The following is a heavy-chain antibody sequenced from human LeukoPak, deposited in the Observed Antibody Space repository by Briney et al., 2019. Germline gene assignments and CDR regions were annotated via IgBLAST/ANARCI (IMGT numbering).Heavy chain of an antibody. D-gene: IGHD5-12*01. CDR2: INPNSGGT. Sequence: GASVKVSCKASGYTFTGYYMHRVRQAPGQGLEWMGWINPNSGGTNYAQKFQGRVTMTRDTSISTAYMELSRLRSDDTAVYYCARDAAGYDLGVDYWGQGTLVTVSS. V-gene: IGHV1-2*02. CDR3: ARDAAGYDLGVDY. CDR1: GYTFTGYY. J-gene: IGHJ4*02.